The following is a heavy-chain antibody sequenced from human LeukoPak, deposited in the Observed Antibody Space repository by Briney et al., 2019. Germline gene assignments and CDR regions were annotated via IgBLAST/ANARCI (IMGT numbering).Heavy chain of an antibody. CDR2: INHSGST. Sequence: KPSETLSLTCAVYGGSFSGYYWSWIRQPPGKGLEWIGEINHSGSTNYNPSLKSRVTISVDTSKNQFSLKLSSVTAADTAVYYCARGIYYGSGTWERYFDYWGQGTLVTVSS. D-gene: IGHD3-10*01. J-gene: IGHJ4*02. CDR3: ARGIYYGSGTWERYFDY. CDR1: GGSFSGYY. V-gene: IGHV4-34*01.